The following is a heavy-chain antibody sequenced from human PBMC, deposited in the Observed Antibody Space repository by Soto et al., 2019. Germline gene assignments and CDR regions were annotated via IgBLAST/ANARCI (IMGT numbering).Heavy chain of an antibody. CDR1: GYSFLNYW. Sequence: GESLKISCKGSGYSFLNYWIGWVRQMPGKDLEWIGIIYPDDSETRYSPSFQGRVTISADKSITTAYLQWSSLKASDTAMYYCARVTTYYYDSSGYYTRDPFDYRGQGTLVTVSS. J-gene: IGHJ4*02. V-gene: IGHV5-51*01. D-gene: IGHD3-22*01. CDR2: IYPDDSET. CDR3: ARVTTYYYDSSGYYTRDPFDY.